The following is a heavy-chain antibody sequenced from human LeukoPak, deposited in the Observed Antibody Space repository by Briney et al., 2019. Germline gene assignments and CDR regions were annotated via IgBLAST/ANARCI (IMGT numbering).Heavy chain of an antibody. CDR3: ARTRSTPRGEYAFDI. Sequence: GGSLRLSCAASRFTFSSYVMSWVRQAPGKGLEWVSSISRSAGATYYADSVKGRFTISRDNSRNTLSLHMNSLRAEDTAVYYCARTRSTPRGEYAFDIWGQGTMVTVSS. CDR1: RFTFSSYV. CDR2: ISRSAGAT. V-gene: IGHV3-23*01. D-gene: IGHD2-2*01. J-gene: IGHJ3*02.